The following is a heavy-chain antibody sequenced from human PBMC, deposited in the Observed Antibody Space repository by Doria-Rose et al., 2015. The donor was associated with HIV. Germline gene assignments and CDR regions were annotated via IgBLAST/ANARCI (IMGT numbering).Heavy chain of an antibody. D-gene: IGHD6-13*01. CDR1: GVSLSSPGMG. J-gene: IGHJ4*02. Sequence: ETGTVLEKPTETLTLTCTVSGVSLSSPGMGVSWIRQPQGKTLEWLANMFSNDERSYNTSLKSRLTICRATSKSQVVLTMTDMDPVDTATYYCARIKRSRWYHKYYFDFWGQGTLVIVSA. V-gene: IGHV2-26*01. CDR2: MFSNDER. CDR3: ARIKRSRWYHKYYFDF.